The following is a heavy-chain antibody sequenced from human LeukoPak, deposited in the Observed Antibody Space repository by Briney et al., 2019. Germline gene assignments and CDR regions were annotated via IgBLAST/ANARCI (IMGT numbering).Heavy chain of an antibody. Sequence: ASVKVSCKASGYTFTDYYMHWVRQAPGQGLEWMGGIIPIFGTANYAQKFQGRVTITADESTSTAYMELSSLRSEDTAVYYCARGGSGAVAGIDYWGQGTLVTVSS. CDR3: ARGGSGAVAGIDY. V-gene: IGHV1-69*13. CDR2: IIPIFGTA. CDR1: GYTFTDYY. D-gene: IGHD6-19*01. J-gene: IGHJ4*02.